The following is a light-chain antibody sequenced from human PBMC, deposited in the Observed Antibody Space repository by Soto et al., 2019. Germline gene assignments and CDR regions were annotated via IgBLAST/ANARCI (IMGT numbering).Light chain of an antibody. CDR2: ATS. CDR3: QQRTNWLFT. V-gene: IGKV3-11*01. CDR1: QSVGSY. J-gene: IGKJ3*01. Sequence: EIVLTQSPGTLSLSPGERATLSCRASQSVGSYLAWYKQKPGQAPRLFIYATSNRATGIPGRFSGSGSGTEFTLTISSLEPEDFAVYYCQQRTNWLFTFGPGTKVDIK.